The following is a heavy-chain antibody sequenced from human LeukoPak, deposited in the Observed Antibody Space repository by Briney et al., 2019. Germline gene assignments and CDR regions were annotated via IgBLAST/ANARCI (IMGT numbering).Heavy chain of an antibody. J-gene: IGHJ5*02. CDR3: ARAAALTLRGFDP. CDR1: GGSISSSSYY. D-gene: IGHD4-23*01. Sequence: SETLSLTCTVSGGSISSSSYYWGWIRQPPGKGLEWIGSIYYSGSTYYNPSLKSRVTISVDKSKNQFSLKLSSVTAADTAVYYCARAAALTLRGFDPWGQGTLVTVSS. V-gene: IGHV4-39*07. CDR2: IYYSGST.